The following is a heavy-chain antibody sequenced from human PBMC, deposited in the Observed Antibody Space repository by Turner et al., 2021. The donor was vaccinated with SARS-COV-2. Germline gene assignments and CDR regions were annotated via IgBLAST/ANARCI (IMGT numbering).Heavy chain of an antibody. CDR1: GGSISSSSYY. CDR3: ARLRPTENFDY. Sequence: QLQLQESGPGRVKPSVTLSLTCTVSGGSISSSSYYWGWIRQPPEKGLGWIGSIYYRRSTYYNQSHKRRVTIYLDTSKNQFSQKLSSVTAAETAVYYCARLRPTENFDYWGQGTLVTVSS. V-gene: IGHV4-39*01. J-gene: IGHJ4*02. CDR2: IYYRRST. D-gene: IGHD1-1*01.